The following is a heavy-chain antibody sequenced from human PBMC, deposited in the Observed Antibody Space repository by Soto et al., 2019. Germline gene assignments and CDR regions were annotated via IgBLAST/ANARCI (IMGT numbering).Heavy chain of an antibody. Sequence: PGWSRRLSCAASGFTFSSYEMNWVRQAPGKGLEWVSYISSSGSTIYYADSVKGRFTISXXXAXXSXXLXKNXXRAXDTAVYYCARALYFDYWGQGTLVTVSS. V-gene: IGHV3-48*03. CDR3: ARALYFDY. J-gene: IGHJ4*02. CDR1: GFTFSSYE. CDR2: ISSSGSTI.